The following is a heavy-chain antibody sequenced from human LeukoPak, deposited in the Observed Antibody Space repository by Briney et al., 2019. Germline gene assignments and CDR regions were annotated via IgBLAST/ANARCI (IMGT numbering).Heavy chain of an antibody. CDR3: ARVPSSSWWALDY. J-gene: IGHJ4*02. V-gene: IGHV3-23*01. Sequence: PGGSLRLSCAASGFTFSSYAMSWVRQAPGKGLEWVSAISGSGGSTYYADSVKGRFTISRDNSKSTLYLQMNSLRAEDTAVYYCARVPSSSWWALDYWGQGTLVTVSS. CDR2: ISGSGGST. CDR1: GFTFSSYA. D-gene: IGHD6-13*01.